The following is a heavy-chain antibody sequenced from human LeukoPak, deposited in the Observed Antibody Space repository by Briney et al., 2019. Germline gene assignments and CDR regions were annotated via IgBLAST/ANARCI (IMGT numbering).Heavy chain of an antibody. V-gene: IGHV3-23*01. D-gene: IGHD3-10*01. CDR3: AKDRDYSGSGNYYYYYVDS. Sequence: GRSLTLSCAAPGFTFYVYAMHWVRQAPGEGLEWVSSISGSGHSTYYADSVWGRFTVSRDNSKNTLHLQMNSMRAEDTVVYYCAKDRDYSGSGNYYYYYVDSWGQGTLVTVSS. CDR2: ISGSGHST. J-gene: IGHJ4*02. CDR1: GFTFYVYA.